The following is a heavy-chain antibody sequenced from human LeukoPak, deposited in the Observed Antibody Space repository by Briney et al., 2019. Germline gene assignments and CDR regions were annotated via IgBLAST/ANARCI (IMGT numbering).Heavy chain of an antibody. D-gene: IGHD2-15*01. CDR1: GDSVSNNNYF. CDR2: TYYGGTT. Sequence: SETLSLTCTVSGDSVSNNNYFWGWIRQPPGKGLEWIGSTYYGGTTYYNPSVESRVTISADTSKNQLSLKLSSVTAADTAVYYCARHAPGDIVVQIPAPTRWFDPWGQGTLVTVSS. V-gene: IGHV4-39*01. J-gene: IGHJ5*02. CDR3: ARHAPGDIVVQIPAPTRWFDP.